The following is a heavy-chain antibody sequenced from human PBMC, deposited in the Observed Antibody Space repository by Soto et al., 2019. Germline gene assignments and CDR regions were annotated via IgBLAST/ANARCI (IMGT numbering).Heavy chain of an antibody. D-gene: IGHD4-17*01. J-gene: IGHJ4*02. CDR1: GYTFITYA. CDR2: LNPGKGDT. V-gene: IGHV1-3*01. CDR3: ARGGYGDYPFDY. Sequence: ASVKVSCKSSGYTFITYAMHWVRQAPGQRPEWMGWLNPGKGDTKYSQRFQGRVTITRDTSATTAYMQLSSLKSEDTAVYYCARGGYGDYPFDYWGQGXLVTVYS.